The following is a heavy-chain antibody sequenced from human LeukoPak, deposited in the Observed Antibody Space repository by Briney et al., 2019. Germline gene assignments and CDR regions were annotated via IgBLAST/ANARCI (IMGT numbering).Heavy chain of an antibody. J-gene: IGHJ4*02. CDR2: TSNDESIK. CDR1: GFTFNSYA. D-gene: IGHD7-27*01. Sequence: PGGSLRLSCAASGFTFNSYAMFWVRQAPGKGLEWVAVTSNDESIKYYADSVKGRFTISRDNSRDTLFLEMSSLRVEDTAVYYCARDPILGPSDYFDYWGRGTLVTVSS. CDR3: ARDPILGPSDYFDY. V-gene: IGHV3-30-3*01.